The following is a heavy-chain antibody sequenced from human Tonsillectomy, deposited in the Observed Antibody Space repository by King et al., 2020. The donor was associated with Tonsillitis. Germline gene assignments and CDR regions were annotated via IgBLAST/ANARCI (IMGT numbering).Heavy chain of an antibody. Sequence: VQLQESGPGLVKPSETLSLTCNVSGGSINSYFWSWIRQSAGRGLEWSGHIYSNGDTNYTPSLKSRVTMSVETSKTQFSLNLTSVTAADTAVYYFARDYSGRTTHYYGAKYFDAFDIWGQGTMVSVSS. CDR2: IYSNGDT. CDR1: GGSINSYF. V-gene: IGHV4-4*07. D-gene: IGHD3-10*01. CDR3: ARDYSGRTTHYYGAKYFDAFDI. J-gene: IGHJ3*02.